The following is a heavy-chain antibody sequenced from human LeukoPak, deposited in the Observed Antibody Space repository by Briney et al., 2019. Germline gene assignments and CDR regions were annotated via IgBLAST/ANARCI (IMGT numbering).Heavy chain of an antibody. Sequence: GGSLRLSCAASGFTVSSNYMSWVRQAPGKGLVWVSRINSDGSSTSYADSVKGRFTISRDNAKNTLYLQMNSLRAEDTAVYYCARATLDYYDSSGYWFDPWGQGTLVTVSS. V-gene: IGHV3-74*01. CDR3: ARATLDYYDSSGYWFDP. CDR1: GFTVSSNY. CDR2: INSDGSST. J-gene: IGHJ5*02. D-gene: IGHD3-22*01.